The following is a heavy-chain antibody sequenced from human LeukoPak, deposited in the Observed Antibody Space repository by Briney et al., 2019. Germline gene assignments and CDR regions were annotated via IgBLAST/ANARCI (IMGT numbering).Heavy chain of an antibody. CDR1: GFTFSSYA. V-gene: IGHV3-23*01. D-gene: IGHD3-22*01. J-gene: IGHJ4*02. Sequence: PGGSLRLSCAASGFTFSSYAMSWVRQAPGKGLEWVSAISGSGGSTYYADSVKGRFTISRDNSKNTLYLQMNSLRAEDTAVYYCAKDTPYYYDSSGQAAYWGQGTLVTVSS. CDR2: ISGSGGST. CDR3: AKDTPYYYDSSGQAAY.